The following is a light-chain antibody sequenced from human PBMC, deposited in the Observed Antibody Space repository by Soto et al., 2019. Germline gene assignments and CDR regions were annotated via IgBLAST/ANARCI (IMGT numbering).Light chain of an antibody. V-gene: IGKV1-5*01. J-gene: IGKJ1*01. CDR3: QQYNSYST. CDR2: DAS. Sequence: DIPMTQSPSTLSASVGDRVTITCWASQSISTWLAWYQQKPGKAPKLLIYDASSLESGVPSRFSGSGSGTEFTLTISSLQPEDFASYYCQQYNSYSTFGQGTKVEIK. CDR1: QSISTW.